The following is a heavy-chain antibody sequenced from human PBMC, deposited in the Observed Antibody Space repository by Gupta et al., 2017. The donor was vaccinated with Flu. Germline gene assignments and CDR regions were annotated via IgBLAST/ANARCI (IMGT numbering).Heavy chain of an antibody. D-gene: IGHD6-13*01. CDR1: GFTFRNYN. CDR2: ISTGSNYI. J-gene: IGHJ6*04. Sequence: EVQLVESGGGLVKPGGSLRLSCATSGFTFRNYNMDWVRQAPGKGLEWVSSISTGSNYIHYADSLKGRFTISRDNAKNSLYLQMSSLRADDTAIYYCAREEVYSSPGKLDVWGKGTTVTVSS. CDR3: AREEVYSSPGKLDV. V-gene: IGHV3-21*03.